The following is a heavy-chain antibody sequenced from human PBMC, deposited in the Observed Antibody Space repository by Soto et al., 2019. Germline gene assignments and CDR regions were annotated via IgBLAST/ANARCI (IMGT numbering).Heavy chain of an antibody. D-gene: IGHD3-22*01. CDR3: ARLNYYDSSEGYYGMDV. CDR1: GYSFTSYW. Sequence: GESLKISCKGSGYSFTSYWISWVRQMPGKGLEWMGRIDPCDSYTNYSPSFQGHVTISADKSISTVYLQWSSLKASDTAMYYCARLNYYDSSEGYYGMDVWGQGTTVTVSS. CDR2: IDPCDSYT. V-gene: IGHV5-10-1*01. J-gene: IGHJ6*02.